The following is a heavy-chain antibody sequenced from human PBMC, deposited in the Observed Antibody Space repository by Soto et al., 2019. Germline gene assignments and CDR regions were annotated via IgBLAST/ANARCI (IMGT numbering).Heavy chain of an antibody. V-gene: IGHV5-51*01. D-gene: IGHD3-22*01. CDR3: ARGLSYDSRGLWYQSDY. CDR2: IYPGDSDT. CDR1: GYSFTSYW. Sequence: PGESLKISCKGSGYSFTSYWIGWVRQMPGKGLEWMGIIYPGDSDTRYSPSFQGQVTISADKSISTAYLQWSSLKASDTAMYYCARGLSYDSRGLWYQSDYWGQGTLVTVSS. J-gene: IGHJ4*02.